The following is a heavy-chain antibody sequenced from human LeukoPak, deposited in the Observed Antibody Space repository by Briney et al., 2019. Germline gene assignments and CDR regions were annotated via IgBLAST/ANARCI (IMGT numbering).Heavy chain of an antibody. V-gene: IGHV5-51*01. Sequence: GESLKISCKGSGYSFTSYWIGWVRQMPGKGLEWMGIIYPGDSDTRYSPSFQGQVTISADKSISTAYLQWSSLKASDTAMYYCARVGCSSTNCFYYYYGMDVWGQGTTVTVSS. J-gene: IGHJ6*02. CDR3: ARVGCSSTNCFYYYYGMDV. D-gene: IGHD2-2*01. CDR2: IYPGDSDT. CDR1: GYSFTSYW.